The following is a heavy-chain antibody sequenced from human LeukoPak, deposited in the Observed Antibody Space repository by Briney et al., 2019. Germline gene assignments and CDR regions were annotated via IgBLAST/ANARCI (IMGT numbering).Heavy chain of an antibody. D-gene: IGHD3-3*01. J-gene: IGHJ4*02. CDR1: GGTFSSSA. V-gene: IGHV1-69*05. Sequence: SVKVSCKASGGTFSSSAVSWVRQAPGQGREWMGRIIPIFGTTNYAQKFQGRVTVTTDESTSTAYMELISLTSEDTALYYCAMYGAVYYGALDYWGQGTLVTVSS. CDR2: IIPIFGTT. CDR3: AMYGAVYYGALDY.